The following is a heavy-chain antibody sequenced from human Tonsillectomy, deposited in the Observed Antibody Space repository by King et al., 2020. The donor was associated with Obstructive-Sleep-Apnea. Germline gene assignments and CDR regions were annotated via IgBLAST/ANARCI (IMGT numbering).Heavy chain of an antibody. J-gene: IGHJ5*02. Sequence: VQLQESGPGLVKPSQTLSLTCTVSGGSISSGGYYWSWIRQHPGKGLEWIGYIYYSGSTYYNPSLKSRVTISVDTSKNQFSLKLSSVTAADTAVYYCARVESWYGAYNWFDPWGQGTLVTVSS. CDR3: ARVESWYGAYNWFDP. D-gene: IGHD6-13*01. CDR2: IYYSGST. V-gene: IGHV4-31*03. CDR1: GGSISSGGYY.